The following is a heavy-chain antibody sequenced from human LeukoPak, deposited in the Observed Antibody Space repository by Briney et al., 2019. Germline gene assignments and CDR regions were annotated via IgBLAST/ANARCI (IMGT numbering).Heavy chain of an antibody. J-gene: IGHJ3*02. CDR1: GFTVSSNE. V-gene: IGHV3-23*01. Sequence: GGSLRLSCAASGFTVSSNEMSWVRQAPGKGLEWVSAISGSGGSTYYADSVKGRFTISRDNSKNTLYLQMNSLRAEDTAVYYCAKDLDPDAFDIWGQGTMVTVSS. CDR2: ISGSGGST. CDR3: AKDLDPDAFDI.